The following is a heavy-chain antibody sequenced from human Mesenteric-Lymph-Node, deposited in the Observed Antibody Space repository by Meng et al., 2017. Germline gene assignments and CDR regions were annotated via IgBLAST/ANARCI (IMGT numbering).Heavy chain of an antibody. CDR1: GYIFTSSG. CDR3: ATALLTSGWCYGYYFDY. D-gene: IGHD6-19*01. J-gene: IGHJ4*02. CDR2: ISAYNGNT. V-gene: IGHV1-18*01. Sequence: QGQLVQSQAEVKSPGHSVTASCKSSGYIFTSSGISWVRQAPGQRLEWMGWISAYNGNTNYAQKLQGRVTMTPDTSTSTAYMELRSLRSVDTAVYYCATALLTSGWCYGYYFDYWGQGTLVTVSS.